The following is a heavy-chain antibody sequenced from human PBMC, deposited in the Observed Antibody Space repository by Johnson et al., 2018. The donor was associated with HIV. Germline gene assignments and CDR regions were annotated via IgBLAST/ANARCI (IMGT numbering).Heavy chain of an antibody. Sequence: VQLVESGGGLVKPGGSLRLSCAASGFTFSNAWMSWVRQAPGKGLEWVSVIYSGGGTYYAESVKGRFTISRDNSKSTVYLQMNSLRVEDTAVYYCTTLIVLWGQGTLVTVSS. J-gene: IGHJ3*01. CDR2: IYSGGGT. CDR3: TTLIVL. V-gene: IGHV3-66*01. CDR1: GFTFSNAW. D-gene: IGHD3-16*02.